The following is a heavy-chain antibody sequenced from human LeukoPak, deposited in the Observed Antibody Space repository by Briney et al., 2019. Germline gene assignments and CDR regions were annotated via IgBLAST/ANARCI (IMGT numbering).Heavy chain of an antibody. Sequence: GASVKVSCKASGYTFTTYGISWVRQAPGQGLEWMGWISAYNGNTNYAQKLQGRVPFTTDTSTSTAYMELSSLRSDDTAVYYCARGGRGMQTYYYADIIDWGKGTTVTASS. D-gene: IGHD2-8*01. J-gene: IGHJ6*03. V-gene: IGHV1-18*01. CDR3: ARGGRGMQTYYYADIID. CDR2: ISAYNGNT. CDR1: GYTFTTYG.